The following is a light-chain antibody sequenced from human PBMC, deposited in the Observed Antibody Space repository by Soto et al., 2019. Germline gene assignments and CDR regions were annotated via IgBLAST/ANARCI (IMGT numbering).Light chain of an antibody. CDR1: SSDVGAYNR. V-gene: IGLV2-8*01. CDR2: EVS. J-gene: IGLJ3*02. CDR3: TSYVGSSNVNWV. Sequence: QSALTQPPSASGSPGQSVTISCTGTSSDVGAYNRVSWYQHHPGRAPKLMIYEVSKRPSGVPDRFSGSKSGHTASLTVSGRQAEDEADYYCTSYVGSSNVNWVFGGGTKVTVL.